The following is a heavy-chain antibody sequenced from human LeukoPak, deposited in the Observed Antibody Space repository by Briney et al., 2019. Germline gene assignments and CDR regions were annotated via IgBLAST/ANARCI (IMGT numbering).Heavy chain of an antibody. CDR1: GITFIKYS. Sequence: GGSLRLSCAASGITFIKYSMTWVRQAPGKGLEWVSAITGSGAFTDYADSVKGRFTISRDNSKNTLYLQMNSLRAEDTAVYYCAKDPWSHMITFGGAIIDYWGQGTLVTVSS. V-gene: IGHV3-23*01. CDR2: ITGSGAFT. D-gene: IGHD3-16*02. CDR3: AKDPWSHMITFGGAIIDY. J-gene: IGHJ4*02.